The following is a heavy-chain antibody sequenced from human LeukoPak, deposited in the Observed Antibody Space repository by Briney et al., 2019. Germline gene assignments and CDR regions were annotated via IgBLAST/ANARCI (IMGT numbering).Heavy chain of an antibody. Sequence: GGSLQISCKGSGYIFTSYWIGWVRQMPGKGLEWMGIIYPGDSDTRYSPSFQGQVTISADKSISTAYLQWSSLKASDTAMYYCASTGGSGSYWDPFDPWGQGTLVTVSS. CDR2: IYPGDSDT. CDR1: GYIFTSYW. CDR3: ASTGGSGSYWDPFDP. V-gene: IGHV5-51*01. D-gene: IGHD3-10*01. J-gene: IGHJ5*02.